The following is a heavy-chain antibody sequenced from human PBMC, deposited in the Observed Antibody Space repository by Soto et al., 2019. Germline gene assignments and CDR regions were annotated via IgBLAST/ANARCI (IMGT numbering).Heavy chain of an antibody. CDR2: IYYSGST. CDR1: GDSITSGDYY. D-gene: IGHD3-16*01. V-gene: IGHV4-30-4*01. CDR3: ARDVRRGVVYGMDV. Sequence: PSETLSLTCTVSGDSITSGDYYWSWIRQPPGKGLEWIGYIYYSGSTYYTPSLKSRVIISVDTSKNQFSLKLSPVTAADTAVYYCARDVRRGVVYGMDVRGQGTTVTISS. J-gene: IGHJ6*02.